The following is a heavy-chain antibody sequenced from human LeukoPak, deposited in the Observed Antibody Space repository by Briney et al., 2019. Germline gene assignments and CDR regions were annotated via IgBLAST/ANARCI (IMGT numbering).Heavy chain of an antibody. CDR3: ARDSPFEWHVFGDSFDI. J-gene: IGHJ3*02. D-gene: IGHD3-9*01. CDR2: MHHSGSA. CDR1: GGSISSYY. Sequence: SETLSLTCTVSGGSISSYYWSWIRQSPGKGLEWIGFMHHSGSANSNPSLRSRVTISMDTSKSQFSLKMSSVTAADTAVYYCARDSPFEWHVFGDSFDIWGQGTVVTVSS. V-gene: IGHV4-59*01.